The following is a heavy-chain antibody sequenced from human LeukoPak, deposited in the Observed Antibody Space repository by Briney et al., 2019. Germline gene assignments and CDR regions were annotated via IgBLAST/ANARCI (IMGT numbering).Heavy chain of an antibody. CDR1: GGTFSSYA. V-gene: IGHV1-69*13. D-gene: IGHD6-6*01. Sequence: SVKVSCKASGGTFSSYAISWVRQAPGQGLEWMGGIIPIFGTENYAQKFQGRVTITADESTSTAYMELSSLRSEDTAVYYCASEPPPEYSSSHFDYWGQGTLVTVSS. CDR3: ASEPPPEYSSSHFDY. J-gene: IGHJ4*02. CDR2: IIPIFGTE.